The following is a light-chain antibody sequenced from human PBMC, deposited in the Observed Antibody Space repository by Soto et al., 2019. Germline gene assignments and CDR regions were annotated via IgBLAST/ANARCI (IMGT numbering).Light chain of an antibody. V-gene: IGKV1-5*03. Sequence: DIQMTQSPSTLSGSVGGRVTITCRASQTISSWLAWYQQKPGKAPKLLIYKASTLQSGVPSRFGGSGSGTDFTLKISSLETEDFAVYYCQQITDWTPQWTFGQGTKVDIK. CDR2: KAS. CDR1: QTISSW. J-gene: IGKJ1*01. CDR3: QQITDWTPQWT.